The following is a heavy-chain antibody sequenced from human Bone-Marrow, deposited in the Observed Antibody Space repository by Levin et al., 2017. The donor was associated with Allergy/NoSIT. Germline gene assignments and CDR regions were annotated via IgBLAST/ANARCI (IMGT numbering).Heavy chain of an antibody. J-gene: IGHJ6*03. V-gene: IGHV3-30*18. Sequence: GESLKISCAASGFTFSSYGMHWVRQAPGKGLEWVAVISYDGSNKYYADSVKGRFTISRDNSKNTLYLQMNSLRAEDTAVYYCAKDHWFGEFLYYYYYYMDVWGKGTTVTVSS. D-gene: IGHD3-10*01. CDR2: ISYDGSNK. CDR1: GFTFSSYG. CDR3: AKDHWFGEFLYYYYYYMDV.